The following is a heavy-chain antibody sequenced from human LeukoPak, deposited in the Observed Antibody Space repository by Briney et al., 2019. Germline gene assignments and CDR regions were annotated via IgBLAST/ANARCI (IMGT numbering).Heavy chain of an antibody. Sequence: GGSLRLSCAASGFTFSSYGMHWVRQAPGKGLEWVAFMRYDGSNKYYADSVKGRFTISRDNSKNTLYLQMNSLRAEDTAVYYCAKFSYCSSTSCYNFDVYWGQGTLVTVSS. D-gene: IGHD2-2*02. CDR2: MRYDGSNK. V-gene: IGHV3-30*02. J-gene: IGHJ4*02. CDR3: AKFSYCSSTSCYNFDVY. CDR1: GFTFSSYG.